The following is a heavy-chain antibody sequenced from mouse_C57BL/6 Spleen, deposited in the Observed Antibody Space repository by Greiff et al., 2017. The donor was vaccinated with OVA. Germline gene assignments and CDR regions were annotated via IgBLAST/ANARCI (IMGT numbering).Heavy chain of an antibody. V-gene: IGHV14-4*01. CDR2: IDPENGDT. D-gene: IGHD2-4*01. CDR1: GFNIKDDY. Sequence: EVKLQQSGAELVRPGASVKLSCTASGFNIKDDYMHWVKQRPEQGLEWIGWIDPENGDTEYASKFQGKATITADTSSNTAYLQLSSLTSEDTAVYYCTSYYDYDGGFAYWGQGTLVTVSA. CDR3: TSYYDYDGGFAY. J-gene: IGHJ3*01.